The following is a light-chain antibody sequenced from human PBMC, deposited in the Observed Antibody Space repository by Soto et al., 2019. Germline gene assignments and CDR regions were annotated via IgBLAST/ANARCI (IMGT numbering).Light chain of an antibody. V-gene: IGKV3-20*01. CDR1: QRVSSSY. Sequence: IVMTQSPATLSLSPGERATLSCRTSQRVSSSYFAWFQQKPGQAPRLLIYGASSRATGTPERFSGSGSGTDFTLTISRLEAADFAVYYCQQYVTSVYSFGQGTKVDIK. CDR3: QQYVTSVYS. J-gene: IGKJ2*03. CDR2: GAS.